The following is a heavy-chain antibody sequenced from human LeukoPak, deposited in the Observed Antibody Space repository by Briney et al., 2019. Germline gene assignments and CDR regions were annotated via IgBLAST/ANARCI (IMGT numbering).Heavy chain of an antibody. D-gene: IGHD5-24*01. Sequence: SETLSLTCTVSGGSISSYYWSLIRQPPGKGLEWIGYIYYSGSTNYNPSLKSRVTISVDTSKNQFSLKLSSVTAADTAVYYCARDPKDGYNFFFDYWGQGTLVTVSS. CDR1: GGSISSYY. CDR3: ARDPKDGYNFFFDY. J-gene: IGHJ4*02. CDR2: IYYSGST. V-gene: IGHV4-59*01.